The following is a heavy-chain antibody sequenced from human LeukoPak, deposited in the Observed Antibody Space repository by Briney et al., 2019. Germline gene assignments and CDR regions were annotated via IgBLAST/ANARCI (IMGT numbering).Heavy chain of an antibody. V-gene: IGHV3-30*02. CDR2: IRYDGSNK. D-gene: IGHD3-10*01. CDR3: AKIALWFGELSVDFDY. CDR1: GFTFSSYG. J-gene: IGHJ4*02. Sequence: GGSLRLSCAASGFTFSSYGMHWVRQAPGKGLEWVAFIRYDGSNKYYADSVKGRFTISRDNSKNTLYLQMNSLRAEDTAVYYCAKIALWFGELSVDFDYWGQGTLVTVSS.